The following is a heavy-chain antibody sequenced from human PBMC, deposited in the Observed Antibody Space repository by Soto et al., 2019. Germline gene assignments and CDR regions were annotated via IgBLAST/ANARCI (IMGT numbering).Heavy chain of an antibody. V-gene: IGHV4-39*01. D-gene: IGHD2-15*01. J-gene: IGHJ5*02. CDR1: GGSISSSSYY. Sequence: PSETLSLTCTVSGGSISSSSYYWGWIRQPPGKGLEWIGSIYYSGSTYYNPSLKSRVTISVGTSKNQFSLKLSSVTAADTAVYYCARLVCSGGSCYSWWVNWFDPWGQGTLVTVSS. CDR3: ARLVCSGGSCYSWWVNWFDP. CDR2: IYYSGST.